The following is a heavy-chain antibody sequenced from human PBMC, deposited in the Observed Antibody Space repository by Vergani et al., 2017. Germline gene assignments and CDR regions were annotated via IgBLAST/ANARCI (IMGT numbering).Heavy chain of an antibody. V-gene: IGHV4-34*01. J-gene: IGHJ6*03. CDR1: GGSFTSYH. D-gene: IGHD4-11*01. CDR2: IDHTGRP. Sequence: QVQLQQWGGGLLKPSETLSLTCVVNGGSFTSYHWTWIRQSPGEGLEWVGDIDHTGRPDYNPSLKSRLTMSVDKSRNQFSLTLNSVTATDTVLYFCARVNTETNGHLYYYYYMDVWGQGTAVTVS. CDR3: ARVNTETNGHLYYYYYMDV.